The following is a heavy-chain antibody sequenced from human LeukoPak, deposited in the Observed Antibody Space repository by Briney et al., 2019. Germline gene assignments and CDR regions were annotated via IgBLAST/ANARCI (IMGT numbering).Heavy chain of an antibody. CDR1: GFTFSSYS. Sequence: GGSLRLSCAASGFTFSSYSMNWVRQAPGKGLEWVSYISSSSSTIYYADFVKGRFTISRDNAKNSLYLQMNSLRAEDTAVYYCARVSSSQTWGFGFWGQGTLVTVSS. J-gene: IGHJ4*02. CDR2: ISSSSSTI. D-gene: IGHD6-13*01. V-gene: IGHV3-48*04. CDR3: ARVSSSQTWGFGF.